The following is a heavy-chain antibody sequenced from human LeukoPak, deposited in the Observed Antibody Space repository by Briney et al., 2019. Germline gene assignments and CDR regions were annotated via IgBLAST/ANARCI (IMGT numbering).Heavy chain of an antibody. CDR2: IYYSGST. CDR1: VGSISSGGYY. Sequence: PSETLSLTCTVSVGSISSGGYYWSWIRQHPGKGLEWIGYIYYSGSTYYNPSFKSRVTISVDTSKNQFSLKLSSVTAADTAVYYCARGSPYDYIWGSYRPHFFDYWGQGTLVTVSS. J-gene: IGHJ4*02. V-gene: IGHV4-31*03. CDR3: ARGSPYDYIWGSYRPHFFDY. D-gene: IGHD3-16*02.